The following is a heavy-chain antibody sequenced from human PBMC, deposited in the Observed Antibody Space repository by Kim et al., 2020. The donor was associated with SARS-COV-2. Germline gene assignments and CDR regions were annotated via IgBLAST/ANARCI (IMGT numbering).Heavy chain of an antibody. D-gene: IGHD2-15*01. J-gene: IGHJ4*02. CDR1: GFTFSSYS. Sequence: GGSLRLSCAASGFTFSSYSMNWVRQAPWKGLEWVSSISSSSSYIYYADSVKGRFTISRDNAKNSLYLQMNSLRAEDTAVYYCARDFSSVSSFPFDYWGQGTLVTVSS. CDR3: ARDFSSVSSFPFDY. V-gene: IGHV3-21*01. CDR2: ISSSSSYI.